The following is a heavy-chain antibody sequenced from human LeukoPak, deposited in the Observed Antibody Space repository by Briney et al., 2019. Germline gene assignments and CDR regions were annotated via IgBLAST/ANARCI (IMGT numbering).Heavy chain of an antibody. CDR3: ARTDYYDKSIDY. J-gene: IGHJ4*02. V-gene: IGHV3-21*01. CDR2: ISTGSSFI. CDR1: GFTFSSYS. Sequence: NPGGSLRLSCAASGFTFSSYSMNWVRQAPGKGLEWVSSISTGSSFIYYADSVKGRFTISRDIAKNSLYLQMNSLRAEDTAVYYCARTDYYDKSIDYWGQGTLVTVSS. D-gene: IGHD3-22*01.